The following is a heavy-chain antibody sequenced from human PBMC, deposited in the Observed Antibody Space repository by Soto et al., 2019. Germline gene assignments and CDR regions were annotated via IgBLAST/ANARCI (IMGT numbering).Heavy chain of an antibody. D-gene: IGHD2-15*01. Sequence: SETLSLTCTVSSASFTVYYWSWIRQPPGKGLEWIGYIYYSGSTSYNPSLTSRVTLSADTSKNQFSLKLRSVTAADTAVYYCARDAGGPGDYWGQGDLVTVSS. CDR3: ARDAGGPGDY. J-gene: IGHJ4*02. CDR2: IYYSGST. CDR1: SASFTVYY. V-gene: IGHV4-59*01.